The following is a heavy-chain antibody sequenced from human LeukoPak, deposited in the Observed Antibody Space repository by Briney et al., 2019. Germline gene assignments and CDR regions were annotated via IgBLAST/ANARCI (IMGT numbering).Heavy chain of an antibody. CDR2: INPIFFCT. CDR3: APLTGDEHYFDS. CDR1: VYTFTDYY. J-gene: IGHJ4*02. D-gene: IGHD7-27*01. Sequence: VSVKVSCKASVYTFTDYYIHWVRQAPGQGLEWLGWINPIFFCTNYAQKFQGRVTMTTDTSISTAYMELSRLRSDDTAVYYCAPLTGDEHYFDSWGQGTLVSVSS. V-gene: IGHV1-2*02.